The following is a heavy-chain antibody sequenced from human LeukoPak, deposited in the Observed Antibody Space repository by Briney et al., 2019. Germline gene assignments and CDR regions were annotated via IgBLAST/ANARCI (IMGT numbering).Heavy chain of an antibody. CDR3: AKGGNYDFWGGYIQNWFDA. J-gene: IGHJ5*02. D-gene: IGHD3-3*01. Sequence: GGSLRLSCAASGFTFSSYSMNWVRQAPGKGLEWVSYISSSSSTIYYADSVKGRFTISRDNAKNSLYLQMNSLRAENTAVYYCAKGGNYDFWGGYIQNWFDAWGQLILVSVSS. CDR2: ISSSSSTI. CDR1: GFTFSSYS. V-gene: IGHV3-48*01.